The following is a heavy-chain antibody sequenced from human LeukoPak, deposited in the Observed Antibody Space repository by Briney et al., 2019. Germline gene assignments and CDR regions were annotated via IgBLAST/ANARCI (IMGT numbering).Heavy chain of an antibody. D-gene: IGHD3-22*01. CDR1: GGSISSTTNN. V-gene: IGHV4-39*07. Sequence: SETLSLTCTVSGGSISSTTNNWGWIRQPPGKGLEWIGSIYYTGTTSYHPSLKSQVTISVDTSKNQFSLKLSSVTAADTAVYYCARGRRYYYDSSGYSFDYWGQGTLVTVSS. CDR2: IYYTGTT. J-gene: IGHJ4*02. CDR3: ARGRRYYYDSSGYSFDY.